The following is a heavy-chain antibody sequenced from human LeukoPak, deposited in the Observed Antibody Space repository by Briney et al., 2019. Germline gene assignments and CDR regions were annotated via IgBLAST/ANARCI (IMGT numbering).Heavy chain of an antibody. CDR3: ARGVFGSGSYYLFDY. CDR1: GGSFSGYY. V-gene: IGHV4-34*01. CDR2: INHSGST. Sequence: PSETLSLTCAVYGGSFSGYYWSWIRQPPGKGLEWIGEINHSGSTNYNPSLKSRVTISVDTAKNQFSLKLSSVTAADTAVYYCARGVFGSGSYYLFDYWGQGTLVTVSS. D-gene: IGHD3-10*01. J-gene: IGHJ4*02.